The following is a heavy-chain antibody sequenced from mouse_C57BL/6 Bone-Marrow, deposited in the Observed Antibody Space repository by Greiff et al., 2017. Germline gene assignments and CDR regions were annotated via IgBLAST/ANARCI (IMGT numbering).Heavy chain of an antibody. J-gene: IGHJ4*01. CDR2: INPSNGGT. D-gene: IGHD1-1*01. CDR3: AMDYYGSRRLYYYAMDY. Sequence: QVQLQQPGTELVKPGASVKLSCKASGYTFTSYWMHWVKQRPGQGLEWIGNINPSNGGTKYNEKFKSKATLTVDKSSSTAYMQLSSLTSEDSAVYYCAMDYYGSRRLYYYAMDYWGQGTSVTVSS. CDR1: GYTFTSYW. V-gene: IGHV1-53*01.